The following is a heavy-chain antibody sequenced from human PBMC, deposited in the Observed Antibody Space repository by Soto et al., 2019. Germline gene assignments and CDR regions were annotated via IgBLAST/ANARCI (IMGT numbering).Heavy chain of an antibody. CDR2: ISSSSSYT. V-gene: IGHV3-11*05. Sequence: GGSLRLSCAASGFTFSDYYMSWIRQAPGKGLEWVSYISSSSSYTNYADSVKGRFTISRDNAKNSLYLQMNSLRAEDTAVYYCARDSFRWDTAMAPGLDYWGQGTLLTVSS. CDR1: GFTFSDYY. D-gene: IGHD5-18*01. J-gene: IGHJ4*02. CDR3: ARDSFRWDTAMAPGLDY.